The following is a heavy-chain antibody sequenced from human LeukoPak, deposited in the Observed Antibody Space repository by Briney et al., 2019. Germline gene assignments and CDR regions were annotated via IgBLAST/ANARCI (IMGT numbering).Heavy chain of an antibody. V-gene: IGHV5-51*01. D-gene: IGHD3-9*01. CDR3: ARSDWLQYYFDY. Sequence: GESLKISCKGSGSTFITSWVGWVRQMPGKGLEWMGIIYPSDSDTRYSPSSQGQVTISADKSISVVYLQWSSLKASDTAIYYCARSDWLQYYFDYWGLGTLVTVSS. J-gene: IGHJ4*02. CDR1: GSTFITSW. CDR2: IYPSDSDT.